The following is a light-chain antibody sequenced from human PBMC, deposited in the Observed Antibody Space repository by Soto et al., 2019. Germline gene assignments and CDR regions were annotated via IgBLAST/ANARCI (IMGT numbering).Light chain of an antibody. J-gene: IGLJ1*01. CDR2: EVS. CDR3: SSYTSSSTPLYV. CDR1: SGDVGSYNR. V-gene: IGLV2-18*02. Sequence: QSVLTQPPPVSGSPGQSVTISCTGTSGDVGSYNRVSWYQQPPGTAPKLMIYEVSNRPSGVPDRFSGSKSGNTASLTISGLQVEDEADYYCSSYTSSSTPLYVFGTGTKVTVL.